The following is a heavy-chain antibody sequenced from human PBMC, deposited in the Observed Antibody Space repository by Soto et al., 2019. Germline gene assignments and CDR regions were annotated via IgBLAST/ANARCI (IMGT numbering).Heavy chain of an antibody. CDR3: AREAVTALVTFDY. V-gene: IGHV4-4*02. D-gene: IGHD5-18*01. J-gene: IGHJ4*02. CDR1: GGSITSTNW. CDR2: ISQSGST. Sequence: QVQLQESGPRLVKPSGTLSLTCSVSGGSITSTNWWSWVRQSPGQGLEWIGDISQSGSTNYNPSLKRRVPRSVEQTQNQFCLKLTTVTVADTAVYYCAREAVTALVTFDYWGQGTLVTVSS.